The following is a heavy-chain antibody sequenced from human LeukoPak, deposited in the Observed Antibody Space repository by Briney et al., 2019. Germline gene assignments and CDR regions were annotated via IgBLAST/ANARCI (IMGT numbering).Heavy chain of an antibody. CDR3: ARGPTPSYYYGSGSYYSLDF. CDR1: GFTFSSYW. CDR2: IKQDGSEK. D-gene: IGHD3-10*01. J-gene: IGHJ4*02. V-gene: IGHV3-7*04. Sequence: PGGSLRLSCAASGFTFSSYWMSWVRQTPGKGLEWAANIKQDGSEKYYVGSAKGRFTISRDNAKSSLFLQMNSLRAEDTAVYYCARGPTPSYYYGSGSYYSLDFWGQGTLVTVSS.